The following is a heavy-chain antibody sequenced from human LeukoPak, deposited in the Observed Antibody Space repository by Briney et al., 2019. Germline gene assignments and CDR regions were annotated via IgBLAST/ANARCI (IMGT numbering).Heavy chain of an antibody. CDR2: INPNSGGT. J-gene: IGHJ5*02. Sequence: GASVKVSCKASGYTFTGYYMHWVRQAPGQGLERMGWINPNSGGTNYAQKFQGRVTMTRDTSISTAYMELSRLRSDDTAVYYCARTQIVVVVAATLKGSWFDPWGQGTLVTVSS. CDR3: ARTQIVVVVAATLKGSWFDP. CDR1: GYTFTGYY. V-gene: IGHV1-2*02. D-gene: IGHD2-15*01.